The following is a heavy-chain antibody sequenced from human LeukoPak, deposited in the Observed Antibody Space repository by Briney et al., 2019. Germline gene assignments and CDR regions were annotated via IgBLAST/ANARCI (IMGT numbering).Heavy chain of an antibody. CDR1: GFTFSSYA. CDR3: AKHYYGSSGYTYNWFDP. D-gene: IGHD3-22*01. CDR2: ISGSGGST. V-gene: IGHV3-23*01. Sequence: GGSLRLSCAASGFTFSSYAMSWVRQAPGKGLEWVSAISGSGGSTYYADSVKGRFTISRDNSKNTLYLQMNSLRAEDTAAYYCAKHYYGSSGYTYNWFDPWGQGTLVTVSS. J-gene: IGHJ5*02.